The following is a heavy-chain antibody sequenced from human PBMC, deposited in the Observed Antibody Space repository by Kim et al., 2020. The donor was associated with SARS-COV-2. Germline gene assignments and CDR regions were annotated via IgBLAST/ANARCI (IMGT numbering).Heavy chain of an antibody. CDR1: GGSISSSSYY. Sequence: SETLSLTCTVSGGSISSSSYYWGWIRQPPGKGLEWIGSIYYSGSTYYNPSLKSRVTISVDTSKNQFSLKLSSVTAADTAVYYCARNKLGFDWFDEYYFDYWGQGTLVTVSS. CDR2: IYYSGST. V-gene: IGHV4-39*01. J-gene: IGHJ4*02. D-gene: IGHD3-9*01. CDR3: ARNKLGFDWFDEYYFDY.